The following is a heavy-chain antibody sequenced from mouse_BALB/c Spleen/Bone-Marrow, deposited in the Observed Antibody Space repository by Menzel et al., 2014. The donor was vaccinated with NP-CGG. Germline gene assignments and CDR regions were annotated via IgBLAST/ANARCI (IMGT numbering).Heavy chain of an antibody. J-gene: IGHJ3*01. CDR2: IWASGST. V-gene: IGHV2-9*02. CDR3: AREGGYYYGSRVAWFAY. Sequence: VQVVESGPGLVAPSQSLSITCTVSGFSLTSYGVHWVRQPPGKGLEWLGVIWASGSTNYNSALMSRLSISKDNSKSQVFLKMNSLQTDDTAMYYCAREGGYYYGSRVAWFAYWGQGTLVTVSA. D-gene: IGHD1-1*01. CDR1: GFSLTSYG.